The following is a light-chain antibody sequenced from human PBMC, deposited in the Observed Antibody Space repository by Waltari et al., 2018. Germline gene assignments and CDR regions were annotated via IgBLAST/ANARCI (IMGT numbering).Light chain of an antibody. CDR1: QSVSRA. CDR3: QHYVKLPVT. Sequence: IVLTQSPGPLSLSPGERATLSCRASQSVSRALAWYQQKPGQAPRLLIYGASTRATGVPDRFSGSGSGTDFSLTISSLDPEDFAVYYCQHYVKLPVTYGQGTKVEI. CDR2: GAS. V-gene: IGKV3-20*01. J-gene: IGKJ1*01.